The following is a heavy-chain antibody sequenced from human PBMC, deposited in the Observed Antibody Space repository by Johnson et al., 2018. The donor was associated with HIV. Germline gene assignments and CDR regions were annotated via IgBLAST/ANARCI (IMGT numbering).Heavy chain of an antibody. Sequence: VQLVESGGGLVQPGGSLRLSCAASGFTFSSYAMHWVRQAPGKGLEYVSAISSNGGSTYYANSVKGRFTISRDNSKNTLYLQMGSLRAEDMAVYYCARARGDLWSGYPALDIWGQGTMVTVSS. D-gene: IGHD3-3*01. CDR2: ISSNGGST. CDR1: GFTFSSYA. J-gene: IGHJ3*02. V-gene: IGHV3-64*01. CDR3: ARARGDLWSGYPALDI.